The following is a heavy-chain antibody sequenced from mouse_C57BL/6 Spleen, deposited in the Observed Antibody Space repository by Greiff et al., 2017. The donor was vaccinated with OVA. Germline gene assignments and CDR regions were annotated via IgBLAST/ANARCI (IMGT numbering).Heavy chain of an antibody. D-gene: IGHD2-5*01. CDR2: IWRGGST. CDR1: GFSLTSYG. J-gene: IGHJ4*01. CDR3: ALYSNYVGGAMDY. V-gene: IGHV2-5*01. Sequence: QVQLKESGPGLVQPSQSLSITCTVSGFSLTSYGVHWVRRSPGKGLEWLGVIWRGGSTDYNAAFMSRLSITKDNSKSQVFFKMNSLQADDTAIYYCALYSNYVGGAMDYWGQGTSVTVSS.